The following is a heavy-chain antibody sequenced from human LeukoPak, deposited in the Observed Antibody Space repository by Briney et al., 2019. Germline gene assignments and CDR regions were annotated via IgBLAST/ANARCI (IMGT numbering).Heavy chain of an antibody. D-gene: IGHD2-15*01. V-gene: IGHV3-11*01. CDR2: ISSSGSTI. CDR1: GFTFSDYY. J-gene: IGHJ4*02. Sequence: GGSLRLSCAASGFTFSDYYMSWLRQAPGKGLEWVSYISSSGSTIYYADSVKGRFTISRDNAKNSLYLQMNSLRAEDTAVYYCAKAMRRYCSGGSCAESHYWGQGTLVTVSS. CDR3: AKAMRRYCSGGSCAESHY.